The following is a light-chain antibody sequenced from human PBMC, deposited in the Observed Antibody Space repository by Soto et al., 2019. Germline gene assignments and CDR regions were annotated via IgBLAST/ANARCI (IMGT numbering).Light chain of an antibody. Sequence: DIVMTQSPDSLAVSLGERATVNCKSSQSVLYSSNDMNYLSWYQKKPGQPPKVLIYWESARASGVPARFSGRGSGTDFTLTISSFQAEDVALYYCHQSYSAPCTFGHAT. J-gene: IGKJ1*01. V-gene: IGKV4-1*01. CDR1: QSVLYSSNDMNY. CDR2: WES. CDR3: HQSYSAPCT.